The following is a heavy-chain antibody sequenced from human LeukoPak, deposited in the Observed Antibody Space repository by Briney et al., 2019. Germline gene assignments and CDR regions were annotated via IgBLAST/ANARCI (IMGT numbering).Heavy chain of an antibody. D-gene: IGHD3-22*01. J-gene: IGHJ6*03. CDR3: ARFYYDSSGSYYYYMDV. CDR1: GGSISSGNYY. V-gene: IGHV4-61*02. Sequence: SQTLSLTCSVSGGSISSGNYYWSWIRQPAGTELEWIGRVYSSGSTNYNPSLGSRVTISIDTSNSQFSLNLSSVTAADTAVYYCARFYYDSSGSYYYYMDVWGKGTTVTVSS. CDR2: VYSSGST.